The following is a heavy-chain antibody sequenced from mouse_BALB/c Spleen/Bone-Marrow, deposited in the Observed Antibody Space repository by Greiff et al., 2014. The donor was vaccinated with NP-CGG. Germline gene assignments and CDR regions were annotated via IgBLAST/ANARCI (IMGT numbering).Heavy chain of an antibody. CDR1: GFNIKDTY. J-gene: IGHJ2*01. Sequence: VQLQQPGAALVKPGASVKLSCTASGFNIKDTYMHWVKQRPEQGLEWIGRIDPANGNTKYDPKFQGKATITADTSPNTAYLQLSSLTSEDTAVYYCANYYYGSHFDYWGQGTTLTVSS. CDR2: IDPANGNT. D-gene: IGHD1-1*01. CDR3: ANYYYGSHFDY. V-gene: IGHV14-3*02.